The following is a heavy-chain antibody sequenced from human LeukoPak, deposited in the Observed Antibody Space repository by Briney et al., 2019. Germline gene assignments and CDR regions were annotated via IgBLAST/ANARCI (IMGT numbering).Heavy chain of an antibody. CDR1: GGSISSYSYY. Sequence: SETLSLTCTVSGGSISSYSYYWGWIRQPPGKGLEWIGSMYHNGSTYYNPSLKSRVTISVDTSKNQFSLKLSSVTAADTAVYYCAKWGDSQPYFDLWGRGTLVTVSS. J-gene: IGHJ2*01. V-gene: IGHV4-39*01. CDR2: MYHNGST. CDR3: AKWGDSQPYFDL. D-gene: IGHD2-2*01.